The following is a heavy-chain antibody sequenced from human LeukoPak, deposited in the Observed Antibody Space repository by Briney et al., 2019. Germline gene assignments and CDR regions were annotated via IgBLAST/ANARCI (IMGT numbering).Heavy chain of an antibody. V-gene: IGHV3-33*01. CDR1: GFTFSSYG. J-gene: IGHJ6*02. Sequence: GGSLRLSCAASGFTFSSYGMHWVRQAPGKGLEWVSVIWYDGSNKYYVDSVKGRFTISRDNSKNTLYLQMNSLRAEDTAVYYCARVERGTIFGVVINYGMDVWGQGTTVIVSS. CDR2: IWYDGSNK. D-gene: IGHD3-3*01. CDR3: ARVERGTIFGVVINYGMDV.